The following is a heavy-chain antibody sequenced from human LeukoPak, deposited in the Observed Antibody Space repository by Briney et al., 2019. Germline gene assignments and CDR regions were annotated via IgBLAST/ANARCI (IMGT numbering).Heavy chain of an antibody. J-gene: IGHJ4*02. D-gene: IGHD3-9*01. Sequence: GGSLRLSCAASGFTFSSYGMHWVRQAPGKGLEWVAVISYDGSNKYYADSVKGRFTISRDNSKTTLYLQMNSLRAEDTAVYYCVKVGKFDPDYWGQGTLVTVSS. CDR1: GFTFSSYG. V-gene: IGHV3-30*18. CDR3: VKVGKFDPDY. CDR2: ISYDGSNK.